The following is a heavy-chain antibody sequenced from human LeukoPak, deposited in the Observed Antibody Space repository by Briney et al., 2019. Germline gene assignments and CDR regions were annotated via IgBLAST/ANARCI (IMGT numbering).Heavy chain of an antibody. CDR2: IITGSLTI. CDR3: ARQVAATDFDF. D-gene: IGHD2-15*01. V-gene: IGHV3-48*02. Sequence: GGSLRLSCAASGFTFSSYSMNWVRQAPGKGLEWVSFIITGSLTIYYADSVKGRFTISRDDARNSLYLQTNRLRDEDTAVYYCARQVAATDFDFWGQGTLVTVSS. CDR1: GFTFSSYS. J-gene: IGHJ4*02.